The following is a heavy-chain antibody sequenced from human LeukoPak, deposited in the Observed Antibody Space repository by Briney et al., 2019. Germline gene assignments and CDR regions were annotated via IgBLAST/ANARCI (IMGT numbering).Heavy chain of an antibody. CDR1: GDSFTSVTDY. D-gene: IGHD4-23*01. J-gene: IGHJ3*02. V-gene: IGHV4-39*07. CDR3: ARSGNAAFDI. CDR2: GDYSGGT. Sequence: SETLSLTCTVSGDSFTSVTDYWAWIRQPPGKGLEWIASGDYSGGTYYNPSLESRVAISADMSKNQISLKLSSVTAADTAVYYCARSGNAAFDIWGQGTMVTVSS.